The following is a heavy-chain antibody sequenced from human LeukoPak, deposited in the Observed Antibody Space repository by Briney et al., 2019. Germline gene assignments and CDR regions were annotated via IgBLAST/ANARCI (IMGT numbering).Heavy chain of an antibody. D-gene: IGHD3-3*01. CDR3: ATAELRFLEWLLSYDY. CDR2: FDPEDGET. J-gene: IGHJ4*02. Sequence: GASVKVSCKVSGYTLTELSMHWVRQAPGKGPEWMGGFDPEDGETIYAQKFQGRVTMTEDTSTDTAYMELSSLRSEDTAVYYCATAELRFLEWLLSYDYWGQGTLVTVSS. V-gene: IGHV1-24*01. CDR1: GYTLTELS.